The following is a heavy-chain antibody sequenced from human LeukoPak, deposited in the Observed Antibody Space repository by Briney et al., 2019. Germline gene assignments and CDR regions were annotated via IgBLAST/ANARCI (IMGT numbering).Heavy chain of an antibody. CDR1: GYTLTELS. CDR3: ATVSSSSGWELDY. Sequence: ASVKVSCKVSGYTLTELSMRWVRQAPGKGLEWMGGFDPEDGETIYAQKFQGRVTMTEDTSTDTAYMELSSLRSEDTAVYYCATVSSSSGWELDYWGQGTLVTVSS. J-gene: IGHJ4*02. V-gene: IGHV1-24*01. D-gene: IGHD6-19*01. CDR2: FDPEDGET.